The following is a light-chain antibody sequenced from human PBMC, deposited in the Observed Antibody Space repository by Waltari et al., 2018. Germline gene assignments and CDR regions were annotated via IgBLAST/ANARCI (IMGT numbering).Light chain of an antibody. CDR2: DVN. CDR3: SSFARTSTL. J-gene: IGLJ2*01. CDR1: SSDIGVSNS. Sequence: QSALTQPASVSGSPGQSVTIPRPGTSSDIGVSNSVPWYQQHPGKAPKLMIYDVNKRPSGVSNRFSGSKSGNTASLTISGLQAEDEADYYCSSFARTSTLFGGGTELTVL. V-gene: IGLV2-14*01.